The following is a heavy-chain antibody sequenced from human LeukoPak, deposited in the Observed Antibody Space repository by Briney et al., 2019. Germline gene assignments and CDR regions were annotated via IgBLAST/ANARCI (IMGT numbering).Heavy chain of an antibody. CDR1: GYTFTDYY. CDR2: VDPEDGET. CDR3: ATSGLRFFRWFDP. D-gene: IGHD3-3*01. V-gene: IGHV1-69-2*01. J-gene: IGHJ5*02. Sequence: ASVKISCKASGYTFTDYYMHWVQQAPGKGLEWMGRVDPEDGETIYAEKFQGRVTITADTSTNTAYMELSSLRSEDTAVYYCATSGLRFFRWFDPWGQGTLVTVSS.